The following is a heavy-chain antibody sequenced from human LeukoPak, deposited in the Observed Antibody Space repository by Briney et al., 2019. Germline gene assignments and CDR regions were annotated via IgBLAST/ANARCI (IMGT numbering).Heavy chain of an antibody. CDR3: ARDYITSIAARWFDP. V-gene: IGHV4-59*01. Sequence: SETLSLTCTVSGGSISSYYWSWIRQPPWKGLEWIGYIYYSGSTNYNPSLKSRVTISVDTSKNQFSLKLSSVTAADTAVYYCARDYITSIAARWFDPWGQGTLVTVSS. J-gene: IGHJ5*02. CDR2: IYYSGST. CDR1: GGSISSYY. D-gene: IGHD6-6*01.